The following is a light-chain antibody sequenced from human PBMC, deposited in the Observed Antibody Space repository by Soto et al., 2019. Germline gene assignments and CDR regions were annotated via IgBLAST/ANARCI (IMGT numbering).Light chain of an antibody. Sequence: DNQMTQSPSSMSASVGDRVTITCQASQDIRKYLSWYQQKPGRAPKLLIYGASNLETGVPSRFSGSGYGTDFTFTISSLQPEDIATYYCQHYDHLPPFTFGPGTKVAIK. CDR3: QHYDHLPPFT. V-gene: IGKV1-33*01. CDR2: GAS. J-gene: IGKJ3*01. CDR1: QDIRKY.